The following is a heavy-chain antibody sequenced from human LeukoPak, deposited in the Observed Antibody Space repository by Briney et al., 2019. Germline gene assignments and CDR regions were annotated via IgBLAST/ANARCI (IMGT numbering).Heavy chain of an antibody. D-gene: IGHD6-13*01. CDR1: GFTFSSYA. V-gene: IGHV3-64D*06. Sequence: GGSLRLSCSASGFTFSSYAMHWVRQAPGKGLEYVSAISSNGGSTYYADSVKGRFTISRDNSKNTLYLQMSSLRAEDTAVYYCVKETIAAAGTFDYWGQETLVTVSS. J-gene: IGHJ4*02. CDR3: VKETIAAAGTFDY. CDR2: ISSNGGST.